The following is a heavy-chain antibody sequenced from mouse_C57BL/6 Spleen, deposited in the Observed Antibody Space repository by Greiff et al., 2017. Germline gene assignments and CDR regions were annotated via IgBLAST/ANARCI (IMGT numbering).Heavy chain of an antibody. CDR1: GYTFTSYG. V-gene: IGHV1-81*01. CDR3: ARWDYDYDDY. D-gene: IGHD2-4*01. Sequence: QVQLQQSGAELARPGASVKLSCKASGYTFTSYGISWVKQSTGQGLEWIGEIYPRSGNTYYNEKFKSKSTLTVDKSSSTAYMQLSILTSEDSAVYYCARWDYDYDDYWGQGTTLTVSS. CDR2: IYPRSGNT. J-gene: IGHJ2*01.